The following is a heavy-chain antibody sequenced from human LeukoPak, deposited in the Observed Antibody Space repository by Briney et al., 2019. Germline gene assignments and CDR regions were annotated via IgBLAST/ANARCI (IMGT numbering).Heavy chain of an antibody. Sequence: GGSLRLSCAASGFTFSSYSMNWVRQAPGKGLEWVSSISTSSSYIYYADSVKGRFTISRDSAKNSLSLQMNSLRAEDTAVYYCAREGGKYYGSGSYPIDYWGQGTLVTVSS. D-gene: IGHD3-10*01. V-gene: IGHV3-21*01. CDR1: GFTFSSYS. CDR3: AREGGKYYGSGSYPIDY. CDR2: ISTSSSYI. J-gene: IGHJ4*02.